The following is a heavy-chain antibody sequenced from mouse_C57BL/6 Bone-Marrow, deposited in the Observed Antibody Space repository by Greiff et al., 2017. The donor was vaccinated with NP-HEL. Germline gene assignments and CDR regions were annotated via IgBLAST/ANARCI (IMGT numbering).Heavy chain of an antibody. CDR1: GYTFTSYW. J-gene: IGHJ3*01. CDR2: IYPSDSET. CDR3: ARRGYYLAY. V-gene: IGHV1-61*01. Sequence: QVLLQQPGAELVRPGSSVKLSCKASGYTFTSYWMDWVKQRPGQGLEWIGNIYPSDSETHYNQKFKDKATLTVDKSSSTAYMQLSSLTSEDSAVYDCARRGYYLAYWGQGTLVTVSA. D-gene: IGHD1-1*02.